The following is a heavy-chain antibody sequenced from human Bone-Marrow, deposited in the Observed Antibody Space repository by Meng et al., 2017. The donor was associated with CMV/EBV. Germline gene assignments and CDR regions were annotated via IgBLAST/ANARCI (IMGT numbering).Heavy chain of an antibody. CDR1: GGSISSYY. D-gene: IGHD4-23*01. J-gene: IGHJ4*02. V-gene: IGHV4-59*01. CDR3: ARDSPDGGNSYFDY. Sequence: SETLSLTCTVSGGSISSYYWSWIRQPPGKGLEWIGYIYYSGSTNYNPSLKSRVTMSVDTSKNQFSLKLSSVTAADTAVYYCARDSPDGGNSYFDYWGQGTLVTVSS. CDR2: IYYSGST.